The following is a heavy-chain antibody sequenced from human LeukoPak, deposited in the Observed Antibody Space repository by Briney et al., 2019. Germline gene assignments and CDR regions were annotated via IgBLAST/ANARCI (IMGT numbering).Heavy chain of an antibody. Sequence: SETLSLTYAVYGGSFSGYYWSWIRQPPGKGLEWIGEINHSGSTNYNPSLKSRVTISVDTSKNQFSLKLSSVTAADTAVYYCARGRGVTIFGVVIKYGMDVWGQGTTVTVSS. CDR2: INHSGST. J-gene: IGHJ6*02. CDR3: ARGRGVTIFGVVIKYGMDV. CDR1: GGSFSGYY. V-gene: IGHV4-34*01. D-gene: IGHD3-3*01.